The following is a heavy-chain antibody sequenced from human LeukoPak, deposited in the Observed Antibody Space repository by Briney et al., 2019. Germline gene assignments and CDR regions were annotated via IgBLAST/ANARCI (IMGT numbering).Heavy chain of an antibody. CDR3: ARDGQDIVVVVAATPCGWFDP. V-gene: IGHV3-74*01. Sequence: GGSLRLSCAASGFTFSSYWMHWVRQAPGKGLVWVSRINSDGSSTSYAHSVKDRFTISRDNAKNTMYLQMNSLRAEDTAVYYCARDGQDIVVVVAATPCGWFDPWGQGTLVTVSS. CDR2: INSDGSST. CDR1: GFTFSSYW. J-gene: IGHJ5*02. D-gene: IGHD2-15*01.